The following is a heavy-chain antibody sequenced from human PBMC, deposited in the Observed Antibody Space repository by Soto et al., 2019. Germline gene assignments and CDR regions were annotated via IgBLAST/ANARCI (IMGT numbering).Heavy chain of an antibody. CDR3: ARTGYGDYVGYYYYYMDV. V-gene: IGHV1-8*01. CDR2: MNPNSGNT. CDR1: GYTFTSYD. J-gene: IGHJ6*03. D-gene: IGHD4-17*01. Sequence: GASVKVSCKASGYTFTSYDINWVRQATGQGLEWMGWMNPNSGNTGYAQKFQGRVTMTRNTSISTAYMELSSLRSEDTAVYYCARTGYGDYVGYYYYYMDVWGKGTTVTVSS.